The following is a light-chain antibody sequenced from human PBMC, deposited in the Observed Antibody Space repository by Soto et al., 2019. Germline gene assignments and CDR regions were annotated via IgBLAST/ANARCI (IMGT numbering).Light chain of an antibody. J-gene: IGLJ3*02. CDR2: DNN. V-gene: IGLV1-51*01. CDR1: SSNIGNDY. CDR3: GAWDGSLSVWV. Sequence: QSVLTQPPSVSAAPGQRVTISCSGSSSNIGNDYVSWYQQLPGTAPKLLIYDNNNRPSGIPDRFSGSKSGTSATLGITGLQTGDEADYYCGAWDGSLSVWVFGGGTKLTVL.